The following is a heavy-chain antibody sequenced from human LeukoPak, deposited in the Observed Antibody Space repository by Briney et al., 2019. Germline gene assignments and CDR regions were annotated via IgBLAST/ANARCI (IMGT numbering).Heavy chain of an antibody. CDR2: ISAYNGNT. CDR3: ARGVFTMVRGALSYYFDY. D-gene: IGHD3-10*01. V-gene: IGHV1-18*01. Sequence: ASVKVSCKASGYTFTSYGISWVRQAPGQGLVRMGWISAYNGNTNYAQKLQGRVTMTTDTSTSTAYMELRSLRSDDTAVYYCARGVFTMVRGALSYYFDYWGQGTLVTVSS. CDR1: GYTFTSYG. J-gene: IGHJ4*02.